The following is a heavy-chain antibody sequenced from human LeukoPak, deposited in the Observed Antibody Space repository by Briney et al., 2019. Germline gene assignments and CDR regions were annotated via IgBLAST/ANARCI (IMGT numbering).Heavy chain of an antibody. Sequence: PGGSLRLSCAASGFTFSSYAMHWVRQAPGKGLEWVAVISYDGSNKYYADSVKGRFTISRDNSKNTLYLQMNSLRAEDTAAYYCARGDYDSSGYYFFDYWGQGTPVTVS. J-gene: IGHJ4*02. CDR3: ARGDYDSSGYYFFDY. D-gene: IGHD3-22*01. CDR2: ISYDGSNK. V-gene: IGHV3-30*04. CDR1: GFTFSSYA.